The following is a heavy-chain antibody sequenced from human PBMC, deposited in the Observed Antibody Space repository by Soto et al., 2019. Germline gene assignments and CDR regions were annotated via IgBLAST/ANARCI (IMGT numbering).Heavy chain of an antibody. V-gene: IGHV4-30-4*01. CDR3: ASYCSGGSCPGKDAFDIWGRASDAFDI. D-gene: IGHD2-15*01. CDR1: GGSISSGDYY. CDR2: IYYSGST. Sequence: SETLSLTCTVSGGSISSGDYYWSWIRQPPGKGLEWIGYIYYSGSTYYNPSLKSRVTISVDTSKNQFSLKLSSVTAADTAVYYCASYCSGGSCPGKDAFDIWGRASDAFDIWGQGTMVTVSS. J-gene: IGHJ3*02.